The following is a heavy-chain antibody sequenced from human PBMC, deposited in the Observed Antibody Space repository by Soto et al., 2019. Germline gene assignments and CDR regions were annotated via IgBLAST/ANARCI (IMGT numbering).Heavy chain of an antibody. Sequence: GGSLRLSCAASGFTLTSYTMNWVRQASGRGLEWVSSITSSSSHIYYADSVKGRFTISRDNAGNSLYLQMNSLRAEDSAVYYCVRERGLSSFYGMDVWGQGTTVTVSS. CDR3: VRERGLSSFYGMDV. V-gene: IGHV3-21*01. D-gene: IGHD3-10*01. CDR1: GFTLTSYT. J-gene: IGHJ6*02. CDR2: ITSSSSHI.